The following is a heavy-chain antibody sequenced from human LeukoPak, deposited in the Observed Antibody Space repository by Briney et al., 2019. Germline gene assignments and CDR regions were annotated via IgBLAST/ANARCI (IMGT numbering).Heavy chain of an antibody. CDR1: GFTFSSYE. CDR2: ISSSGSTI. V-gene: IGHV3-48*03. CDR3: AMPPSLIVGPR. J-gene: IGHJ4*02. Sequence: QPGGSLRLSCEASGFTFSSYEMNWVRQTPGKGLEWVSYISSSGSTIHYADSVKGRFTISRDNAKNSLYLQMNSLRAEDTAFYYCAMPPSLIVGPRWGQGTLVTFSS. D-gene: IGHD1-26*01.